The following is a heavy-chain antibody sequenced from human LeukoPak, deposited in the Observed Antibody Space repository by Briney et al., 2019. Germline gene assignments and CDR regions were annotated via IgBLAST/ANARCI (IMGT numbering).Heavy chain of an antibody. CDR1: GYSISIGYY. CDR2: FHHSGSP. Sequence: SETLSLTCNVSGYSISIGYYWGLIRQPPGKGLERIGSFHHSGSPHYNPSLSSLGALLVDTPNNQFSLKLFSVTAADTAIYYCAKHIDCSGSRCYQGGSSSPYHWFDPWGQGTLVTVSS. D-gene: IGHD2-2*01. CDR3: AKHIDCSGSRCYQGGSSSPYHWFDP. J-gene: IGHJ5*02. V-gene: IGHV4-38-2*02.